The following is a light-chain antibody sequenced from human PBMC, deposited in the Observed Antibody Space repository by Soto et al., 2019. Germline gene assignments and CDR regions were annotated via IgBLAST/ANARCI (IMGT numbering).Light chain of an antibody. V-gene: IGKV1-5*03. CDR1: QTISSS. CDR3: QQYDSYSPYT. J-gene: IGKJ2*01. Sequence: DIQMTQFPPTLSASIGDRVTITCRASQTISSSLAWYQQKPGTAPKLLIYKASTLETGVPSRFSGSGSGTEFTLTISSLQPDDCATYYCQQYDSYSPYTFGQGNRLEIK. CDR2: KAS.